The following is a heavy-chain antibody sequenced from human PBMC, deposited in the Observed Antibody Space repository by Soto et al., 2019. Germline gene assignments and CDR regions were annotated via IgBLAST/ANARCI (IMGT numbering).Heavy chain of an antibody. CDR2: IYYSGST. D-gene: IGHD4-17*01. V-gene: IGHV4-39*01. CDR3: ARSMTTVVTLDY. Sequence: QLQLQESGPGLVKPSETLSLTCTVSGGSISSSSYYWGCIRQPPGKGLEWIGSIYYSGSTYYNPSLKSRVTISVDTSKNQFSLKLSSVTAADTAVYYCARSMTTVVTLDYWGQGTLVTVSS. J-gene: IGHJ4*02. CDR1: GGSISSSSYY.